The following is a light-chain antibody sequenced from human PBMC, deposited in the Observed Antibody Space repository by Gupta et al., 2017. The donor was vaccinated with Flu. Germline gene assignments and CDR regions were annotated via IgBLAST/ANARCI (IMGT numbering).Light chain of an antibody. Sequence: SYELTQPPSVSASPGQTARINCSGDALPKQYAYWYQQKPGQAPVLMIYKDRERPSGIPERFSGSSSGTTVTLTISGVQAEDEADYYCKSADSSGTYYVFGTGTKVTVL. CDR3: KSADSSGTYYV. V-gene: IGLV3-25*02. CDR1: ALPKQY. CDR2: KDR. J-gene: IGLJ1*01.